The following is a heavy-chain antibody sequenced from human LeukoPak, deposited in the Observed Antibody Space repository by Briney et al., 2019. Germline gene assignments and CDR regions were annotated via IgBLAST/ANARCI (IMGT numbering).Heavy chain of an antibody. V-gene: IGHV3-23*01. CDR1: GFRFTDYS. D-gene: IGHD2-2*01. J-gene: IGHJ6*02. Sequence: GGSLRLSCAASGFRFTDYSMSWVRQAPGKGLEWVAGLGRSGEYKYYADSVKGRFTISRDNSKDTVSLQMNSLKAEDSAIYFFVKDRPCETCMPMDAWGQGTTVTVSS. CDR3: VKDRPCETCMPMDA. CDR2: LGRSGEYK.